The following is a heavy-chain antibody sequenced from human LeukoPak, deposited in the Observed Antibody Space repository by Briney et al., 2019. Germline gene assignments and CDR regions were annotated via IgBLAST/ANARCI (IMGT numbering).Heavy chain of an antibody. CDR1: GGSFSGYY. CDR2: INHSGST. V-gene: IGHV4-34*01. J-gene: IGHJ4*02. CDR3: ARSRRGIAAAGAFDF. D-gene: IGHD6-13*01. Sequence: PSETLSLTCAVYGGSFSGYYWSWIRQPPGKGLEWIGEINHSGSTNYNPSFKSRVTISVDTSKTTFYLKLSSGTAADTAVYYCARSRRGIAAAGAFDFWGQGTLVTVSS.